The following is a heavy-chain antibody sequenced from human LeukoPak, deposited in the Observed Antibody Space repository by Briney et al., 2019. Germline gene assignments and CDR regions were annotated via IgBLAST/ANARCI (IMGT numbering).Heavy chain of an antibody. D-gene: IGHD3-22*01. V-gene: IGHV1-69*13. J-gene: IGHJ4*02. CDR2: IIPIFDTG. CDR3: ARTYYYDSSGFYFDY. Sequence: SVKLSCKASGGTFSSYAISWVRQAPGQGLEWMGGIIPIFDTGNYAQKFQGRVTITADESTSTAYMELSSLRSEDTAVYYCARTYYYDSSGFYFDYWGQGTLVTVSS. CDR1: GGTFSSYA.